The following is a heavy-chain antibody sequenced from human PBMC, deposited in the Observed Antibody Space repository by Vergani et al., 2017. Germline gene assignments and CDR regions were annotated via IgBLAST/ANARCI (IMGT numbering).Heavy chain of an antibody. Sequence: EVQLVESGGGLVQPGGSLRLSCAASGFTLGQYWMHWVRQATGKGLEWVSAIGTAGDTYYPGSVKGRFTISRENAKNSLYLQMNSLRAGDTAIYYCARAVSTTVGDPPGYWGQGTLVTVSS. CDR3: ARAVSTTVGDPPGY. CDR1: GFTLGQYW. CDR2: IGTAGDT. J-gene: IGHJ4*02. D-gene: IGHD4-23*01. V-gene: IGHV3-13*01.